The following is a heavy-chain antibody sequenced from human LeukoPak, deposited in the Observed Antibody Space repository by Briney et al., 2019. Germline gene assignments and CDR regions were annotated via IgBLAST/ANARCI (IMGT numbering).Heavy chain of an antibody. CDR2: IYHSGST. V-gene: IGHV4-38-2*02. CDR1: GYSISSGYY. D-gene: IGHD3-10*01. Sequence: PSETLSLTCAVSGYSISSGYYWGWIRPPPGKGLEWIGIIYHSGSTYYNPSLKSRVTISVDTSKNQFSLKLSSVTAADTAVYYCARDVVRGVIDYWGQGTLVTVSS. J-gene: IGHJ4*02. CDR3: ARDVVRGVIDY.